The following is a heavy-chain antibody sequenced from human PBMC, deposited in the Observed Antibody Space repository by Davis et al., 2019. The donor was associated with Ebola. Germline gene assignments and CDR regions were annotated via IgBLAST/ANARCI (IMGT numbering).Heavy chain of an antibody. CDR1: GGTFSSYA. CDR2: IIPIFGTA. Sequence: SVPVSCKASGGTFSSYAISWVRQAPGQGLEWMGGIIPIFGTANYAQKFQGRVTITADESTSTAYMELSSLRSEDTAVYYCARARDGYSYDYYYGMDVWGQGTTVTVSS. V-gene: IGHV1-69*13. J-gene: IGHJ6*02. CDR3: ARARDGYSYDYYYGMDV. D-gene: IGHD5-18*01.